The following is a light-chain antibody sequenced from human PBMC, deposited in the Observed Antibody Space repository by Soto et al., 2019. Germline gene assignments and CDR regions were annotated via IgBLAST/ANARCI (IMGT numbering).Light chain of an antibody. CDR1: QSVSSRY. CDR2: GAS. V-gene: IGKV3-20*01. J-gene: IGKJ4*01. CDR3: QQYRSSPPIT. Sequence: EIVLTQSPATLSLSPGERATLSCRASQSVSSRYLAWYQQKPGQAPRLLLYGASSRATGILDRFSGGGCGTAFFITTSRPVPKDLSGYYCQQYRSSPPITFGGGTKVEIK.